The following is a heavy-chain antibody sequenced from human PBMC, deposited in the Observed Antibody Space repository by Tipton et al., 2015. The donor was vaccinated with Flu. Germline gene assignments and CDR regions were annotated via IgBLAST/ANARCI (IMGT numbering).Heavy chain of an antibody. J-gene: IGHJ4*02. Sequence: SGFTLSTYWMTWVRQAPGKGLEWVSSITSSSTYIYYADSVKGRFTISRDNAKNSLYLQMNNLRAEDTAVYYCARGNPVLAWFGECDCWGQGTLVTVSS. CDR1: GFTLSTYW. V-gene: IGHV3-21*01. CDR3: ARGNPVLAWFGECDC. CDR2: ITSSSTYI. D-gene: IGHD3-10*01.